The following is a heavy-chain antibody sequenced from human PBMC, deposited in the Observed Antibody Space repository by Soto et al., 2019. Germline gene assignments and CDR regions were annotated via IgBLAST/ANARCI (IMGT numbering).Heavy chain of an antibody. V-gene: IGHV1-69*06. CDR2: IIPIFGTA. J-gene: IGHJ4*02. D-gene: IGHD3-22*01. Sequence: QVQLVQSGAEVKKPGSSVKVSCKASGVTFSSYAISWVRQAPGQGLEWMGGIIPIFGTANYAQKFQGRVTITADKSTSTAYMELRNLISDDTAVYYCARGQVNYYESGGPRTYYFDYWGQGTLVAFAS. CDR3: ARGQVNYYESGGPRTYYFDY. CDR1: GVTFSSYA.